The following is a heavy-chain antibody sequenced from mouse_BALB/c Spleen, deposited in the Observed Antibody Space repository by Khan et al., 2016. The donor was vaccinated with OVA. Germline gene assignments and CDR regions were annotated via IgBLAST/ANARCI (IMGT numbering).Heavy chain of an antibody. CDR1: GFSSTNYG. CDR3: ARQPYYHYYVMDY. CDR2: IWSDGST. D-gene: IGHD2-10*01. J-gene: IGHJ4*01. V-gene: IGHV2-6-1*01. Sequence: QVQLKQSGPGLVAPSQSLSITCTISGFSSTNYGVHWVRLPPGKGLEWLVVIWSDGSTTYNSALKSRLSISKDNSKSQVFLKMNSLQTDDTAMYYCARQPYYHYYVMDYWGQGTSVTVSS.